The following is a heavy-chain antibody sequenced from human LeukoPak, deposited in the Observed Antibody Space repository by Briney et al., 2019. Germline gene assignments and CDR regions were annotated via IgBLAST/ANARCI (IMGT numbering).Heavy chain of an antibody. CDR1: GGSISSGGYS. CDR2: INHSGRT. V-gene: IGHV4-34*01. CDR3: ARGVDYYGV. J-gene: IGHJ4*02. D-gene: IGHD3-10*01. Sequence: SETLSLTCAVSGGSISSGGYSWNWIRQPPVKGLEWIGEINHSGRTNYNPSLKSRVTISVDTSKKQFSLKLSSVTAADTAVYYCARGVDYYGVWGQGTLVTVSS.